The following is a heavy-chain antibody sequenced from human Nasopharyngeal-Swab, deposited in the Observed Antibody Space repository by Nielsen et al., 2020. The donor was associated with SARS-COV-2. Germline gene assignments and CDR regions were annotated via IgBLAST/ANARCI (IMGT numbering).Heavy chain of an antibody. J-gene: IGHJ4*02. CDR1: GFTFSSYA. V-gene: IGHV3-23*01. Sequence: GGSLRLSCAASGFTFSSYAMSWVRQAPGKGLEWVSAISGGTGGTFYADSVKGRFTISRDNSKNTLFLQMNSLGAEDTAVYYCAKDYIRRGSNWGQGTLVTVSS. CDR3: AKDYIRRGSN. CDR2: ISGGTGGT. D-gene: IGHD2-15*01.